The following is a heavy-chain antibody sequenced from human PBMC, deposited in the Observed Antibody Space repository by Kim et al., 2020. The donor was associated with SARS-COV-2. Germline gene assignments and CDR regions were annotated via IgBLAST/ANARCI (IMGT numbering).Heavy chain of an antibody. D-gene: IGHD3-22*01. CDR3: TRDRGPYDSSGYPGDGMDV. V-gene: IGHV3-49*02. Sequence: GRFTISRDDSKSIAYLQMNSLKTEDTAVYYCTRDRGPYDSSGYPGDGMDVWGQGTTVTVSS. J-gene: IGHJ6*02.